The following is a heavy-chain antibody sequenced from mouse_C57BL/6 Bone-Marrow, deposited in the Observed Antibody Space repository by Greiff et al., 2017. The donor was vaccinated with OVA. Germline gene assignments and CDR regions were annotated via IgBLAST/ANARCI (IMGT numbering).Heavy chain of an antibody. D-gene: IGHD1-1*01. Sequence: QVQLQQSGAELVKPGASVKLSCKASGYTFTSYWMHWVKQRPGQGLEWIGMIHPNSGSTNYNEKFKSKATLTVDKSSSTAYMQLSSLTSEDSAVYYCARRMGSSYRWWYFDVWGTGTTVTVSS. CDR1: GYTFTSYW. CDR2: IHPNSGST. J-gene: IGHJ1*03. V-gene: IGHV1-64*01. CDR3: ARRMGSSYRWWYFDV.